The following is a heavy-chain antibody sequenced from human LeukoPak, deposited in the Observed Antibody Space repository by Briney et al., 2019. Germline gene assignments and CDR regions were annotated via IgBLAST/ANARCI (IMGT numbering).Heavy chain of an antibody. CDR2: IYHSGST. CDR3: ARGKVATINWFDP. J-gene: IGHJ5*02. Sequence: SQTLSLTCAVSGGSISSGGYSWSWIRQPPGKGLEWIGYIYHSGSTYYNPSLKSRVTISEDRSKNQFSLRLSSVTAADTAVYYCARGKVATINWFDPWGQGTLVTVSS. D-gene: IGHD5-24*01. CDR1: GGSISSGGYS. V-gene: IGHV4-30-2*01.